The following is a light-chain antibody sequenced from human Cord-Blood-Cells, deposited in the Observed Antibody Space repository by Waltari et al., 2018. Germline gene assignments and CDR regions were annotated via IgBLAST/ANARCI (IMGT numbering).Light chain of an antibody. CDR3: QQRYSTLIFT. Sequence: DIQMTQSLSSLSASVGDRVTIPCRASQSISSYLNWYQQKPGKAPKLLIYSASSLQSGVPSRFIGSGSGTDVTLTIISLQPEDDATYYCQQRYSTLIFTFGPGTKVDIK. J-gene: IGKJ3*01. CDR1: QSISSY. CDR2: SAS. V-gene: IGKV1-39*01.